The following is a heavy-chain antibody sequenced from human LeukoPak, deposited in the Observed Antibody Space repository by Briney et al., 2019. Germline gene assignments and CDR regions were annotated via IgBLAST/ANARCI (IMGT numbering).Heavy chain of an antibody. CDR3: AKNGGPHGKDV. CDR1: GFTFSSIW. D-gene: IGHD3-16*01. Sequence: PGGSLRLSCATSGFTFSSIWMSWVRQAPGKGLEWVANIKHDGSETNYVDSVKGRFTISRDNAKNSLHLQMNSLRVEDTAVYYCAKNGGPHGKDVWGQGTTVTVSS. V-gene: IGHV3-7*02. CDR2: IKHDGSET. J-gene: IGHJ6*02.